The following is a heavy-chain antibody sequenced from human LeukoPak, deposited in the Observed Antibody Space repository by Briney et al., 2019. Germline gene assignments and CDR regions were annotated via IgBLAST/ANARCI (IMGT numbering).Heavy chain of an antibody. V-gene: IGHV6-1*01. D-gene: IGHD6-19*01. J-gene: IGHJ6*03. CDR3: ARAERYSSGWYNYYYYYMDV. Sequence: PSQTLSLTCAISGDSVSSNSAAWNWIRQSPSRGLEWLRSTYYRSKWYNDYAVSVKSRITINPDTSKNQFSLQLNSVTPEDTAVYYCARAERYSSGWYNYYYYYMDVWGKGTTVTISS. CDR2: TYYRSKWYN. CDR1: GDSVSSNSAA.